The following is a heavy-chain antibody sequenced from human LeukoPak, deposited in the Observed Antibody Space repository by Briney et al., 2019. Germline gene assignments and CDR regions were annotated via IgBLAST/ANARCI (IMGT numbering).Heavy chain of an antibody. V-gene: IGHV3-30*18. CDR2: ISHDGSNK. J-gene: IGHJ3*01. CDR1: GFTFSNYG. D-gene: IGHD2-15*01. CDR3: AKPRDIDSWAFDV. Sequence: PGGSLRLSCAASGFTFSNYGMHWVRQAPGKGLEWVAVISHDGSNKYYADSVRGRFTISRDNSKNTLYLQMNSLRAEDTAVFYCAKPRDIDSWAFDVWGQGTMVTVSS.